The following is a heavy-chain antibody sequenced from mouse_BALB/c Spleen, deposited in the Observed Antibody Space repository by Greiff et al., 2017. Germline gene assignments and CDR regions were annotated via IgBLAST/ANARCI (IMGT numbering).Heavy chain of an antibody. CDR3: ARRGLRDYSAMDY. CDR1: GFNIKDTY. J-gene: IGHJ4*01. CDR2: IDPANGNT. Sequence: EVQLVESGAELVKPGASVKLSCTASGFNIKDTYMHWVKQRPEQGLEWIGRIDPANGNTKYDPKFQGKATITADTSSNTAYLQLSSLTSEDTAVYYSARRGLRDYSAMDYWGQGTSVTVSS. V-gene: IGHV14-3*02. D-gene: IGHD2-4*01.